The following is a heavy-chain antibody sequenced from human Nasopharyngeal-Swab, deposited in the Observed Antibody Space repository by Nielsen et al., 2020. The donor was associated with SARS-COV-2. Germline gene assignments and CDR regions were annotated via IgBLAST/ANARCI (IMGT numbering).Heavy chain of an antibody. CDR2: IIPIFGTA. V-gene: IGHV1-69*05. J-gene: IGHJ5*02. D-gene: IGHD2-2*02. CDR3: ARGYCSSTSCYTLVDP. CDR1: GGTFSSYA. Sequence: SVKVSCKASGGTFSSYAISWVRQAPGQGLEWMGGIIPIFGTANYAQKFQGRVTITRDTSASTAYMELSTLRSEDTAVYYCARGYCSSTSCYTLVDPWGQGTLVTVSS.